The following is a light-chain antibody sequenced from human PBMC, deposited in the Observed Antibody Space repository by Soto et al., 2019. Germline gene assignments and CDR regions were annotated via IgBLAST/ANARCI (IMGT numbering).Light chain of an antibody. Sequence: EIVMTQSPATLSVSPGARVTLSCRASQSVSSYLAWYQQKPGQAPRLLIYGASTGATGIPARFSGSGSGTEFILTISSLQSEDFATYYCQQSDNLPLTFGGGTKVQI. CDR2: GAS. CDR3: QQSDNLPLT. J-gene: IGKJ4*01. V-gene: IGKV3-15*01. CDR1: QSVSSY.